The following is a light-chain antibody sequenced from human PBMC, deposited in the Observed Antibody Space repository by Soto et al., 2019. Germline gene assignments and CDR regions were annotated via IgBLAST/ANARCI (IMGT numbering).Light chain of an antibody. V-gene: IGKV3-11*01. CDR1: QSVNIY. J-gene: IGKJ5*01. Sequence: EIVMPQSPATLSVSPGERATLSCRASQSVNIYLAWYQQKPGQAPRLLIFGATYRATGIPARFSGSGSGTDFTLTISSLEAEDFAVYYCQQRSNWPPITFGQGTRLEIK. CDR3: QQRSNWPPIT. CDR2: GAT.